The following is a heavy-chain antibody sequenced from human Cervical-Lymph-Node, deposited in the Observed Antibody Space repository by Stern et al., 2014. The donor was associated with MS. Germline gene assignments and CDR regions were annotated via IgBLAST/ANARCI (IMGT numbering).Heavy chain of an antibody. CDR3: ARSSTVTPNAFDI. CDR2: IYHSGST. D-gene: IGHD4-17*01. CDR1: GGSISSGGYS. Sequence: QVQLQESGSGLVKPSQTLSLTCAVSGGSISSGGYSWSWIRQPPGKGLEWIGYIYHSGSTYYNPSIKSRVTISVDRSKNHFSLKLSSVTAADTAVYYCARSSTVTPNAFDIWGQGTMVTVSS. J-gene: IGHJ3*02. V-gene: IGHV4-30-2*01.